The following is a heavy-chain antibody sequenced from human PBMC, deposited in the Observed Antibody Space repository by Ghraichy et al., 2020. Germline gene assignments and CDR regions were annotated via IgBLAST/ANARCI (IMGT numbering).Heavy chain of an antibody. CDR3: AREIVALDC. CDR1: GFTFSSYG. Sequence: ESLNISCAASGFTFSSYGMTWVRQAPGKGLEWVSYISSSSSTITYADSVKGRFTISRDNAKNSLILQMNSLRDEDTAVYYCAREIVALDCWGQGTLVTVSS. CDR2: ISSSSSTI. V-gene: IGHV3-48*02. D-gene: IGHD3-16*02. J-gene: IGHJ4*02.